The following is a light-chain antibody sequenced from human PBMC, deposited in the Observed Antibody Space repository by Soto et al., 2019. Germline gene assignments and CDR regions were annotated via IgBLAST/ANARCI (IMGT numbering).Light chain of an antibody. Sequence: QSVLTQPASVSGSPGQSITISCTGARSDVGLYHFVSWYQHHPGKAPKLLIFEASYRPSGVSSRFSGSKSGNTASLTIFGLTAEDEADYYCNSYTRFSTYVFGTGTKLTVL. V-gene: IGLV2-14*01. CDR3: NSYTRFSTYV. CDR2: EAS. J-gene: IGLJ1*01. CDR1: RSDVGLYHF.